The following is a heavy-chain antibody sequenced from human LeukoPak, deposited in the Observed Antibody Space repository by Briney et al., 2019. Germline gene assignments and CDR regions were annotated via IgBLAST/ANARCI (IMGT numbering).Heavy chain of an antibody. J-gene: IGHJ6*03. D-gene: IGHD1-14*01. CDR2: IKQGGSEK. V-gene: IGHV3-7*01. CDR3: ARGTAYNYYYYMDV. CDR1: GFTFSSYW. Sequence: GGSLRLSCAASGFTFSSYWMSWVRQAPGKGLEWVANIKQGGSEKYYVDSVKGRFTISRDNAKNSLYLQMNSLRAEDTAVYYCARGTAYNYYYYMDVWGKGPTVTVSS.